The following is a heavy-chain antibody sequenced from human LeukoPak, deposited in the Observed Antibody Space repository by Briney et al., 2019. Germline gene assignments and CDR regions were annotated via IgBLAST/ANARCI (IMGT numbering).Heavy chain of an antibody. J-gene: IGHJ4*02. CDR2: FVPEDGET. Sequence: ASVKVSCKVSGYTLTELSMHWVRQAPGKGLEWMVGFVPEDGETIYAQKFQGRVTMTEDTSTDTAYMELSSLRSEDTAVYYCATGSSGPYYFDYWGQGTLVTVSS. CDR1: GYTLTELS. V-gene: IGHV1-24*01. CDR3: ATGSSGPYYFDY. D-gene: IGHD6-19*01.